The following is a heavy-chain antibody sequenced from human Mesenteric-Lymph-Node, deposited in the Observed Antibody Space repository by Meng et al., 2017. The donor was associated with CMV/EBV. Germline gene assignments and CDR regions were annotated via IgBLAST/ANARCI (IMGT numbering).Heavy chain of an antibody. CDR2: INPNSGGT. J-gene: IGHJ6*02. Sequence: ASVKVSCKASGDTFNSLTISWVRQAPGQGLEWMGWINPNSGGTNYAQKFQGRVTMTGDTSISTAYMELSRLTSDDTAVYYCARDQDLSRTGQYYYYCMDAWGQGTTVTVSS. CDR3: ARDQDLSRTGQYYYYCMDA. D-gene: IGHD3/OR15-3a*01. CDR1: GDTFNSLT. V-gene: IGHV1-2*02.